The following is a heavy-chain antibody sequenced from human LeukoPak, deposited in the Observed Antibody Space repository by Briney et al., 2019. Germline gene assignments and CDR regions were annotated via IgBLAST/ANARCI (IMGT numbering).Heavy chain of an antibody. CDR1: GFTFSSYA. CDR3: AKGPRGTMVRGVNFDY. D-gene: IGHD3-10*01. V-gene: IGHV3-23*01. Sequence: GGSLRLSCAASGFTFSSYAMSWVRQAPGKGLEWVSAISGSGGSTYYADSVKGRFTISRDNSKNTLYLQMNSLRAEDTAVYYCAKGPRGTMVRGVNFDYWGQGTLVTVSS. J-gene: IGHJ4*02. CDR2: ISGSGGST.